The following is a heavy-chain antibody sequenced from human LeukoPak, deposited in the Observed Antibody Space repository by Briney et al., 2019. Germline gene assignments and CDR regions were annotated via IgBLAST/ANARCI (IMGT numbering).Heavy chain of an antibody. D-gene: IGHD6-13*01. CDR1: SGSISTSNYY. CDR3: AREVQRMGISAAATEYSYYYMDV. Sequence: SETLSLTCTVSSGSISTSNYYWGWVRQPPGKALEWLGNIFYSGSTYYSPSLKSRVTISLDASRNQFSLKLNSVTAADTAMYYCAREVQRMGISAAATEYSYYYMDVWGKGTTVTISS. J-gene: IGHJ6*03. CDR2: IFYSGST. V-gene: IGHV4-39*07.